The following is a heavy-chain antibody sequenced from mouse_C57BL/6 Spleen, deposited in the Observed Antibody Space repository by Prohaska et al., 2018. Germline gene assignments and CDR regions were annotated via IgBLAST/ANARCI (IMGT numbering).Heavy chain of an antibody. CDR3: GANCGEGYFDY. V-gene: IGHV1-55*01. D-gene: IGHD4-1*01. CDR2: IYHGSCST. Sequence: QVQLQQPGAELVKPGASVKMSCKASGYTFTSYWITWVKPRPGQGLEWLGDIYHGSCSTNYNEKVKSKATLTVDTSSSTSYMQLSSLTSEDSGVYYCGANCGEGYFDYWGQGTTLTVSS. J-gene: IGHJ2*01. CDR1: GYTFTSYW.